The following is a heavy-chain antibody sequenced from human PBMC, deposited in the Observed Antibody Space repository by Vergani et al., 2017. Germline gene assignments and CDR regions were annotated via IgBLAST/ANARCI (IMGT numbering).Heavy chain of an antibody. J-gene: IGHJ6*02. CDR1: GFKFSDHY. V-gene: IGHV3-11*04. CDR2: ISPGASTV. CDR3: AKYLVISTTRHYYAMDV. D-gene: IGHD1-1*01. Sequence: LEEPGGGSVKPGGSLRLSCAASGFKFSDHYMSWIRQAPGKGLEWVAHISPGASTVSYTDSVTGLFTVSRDNDNNSLTLDMTTLRVEDTTVYYCAKYLVISTTRHYYAMDVWVQGTTVTVSS.